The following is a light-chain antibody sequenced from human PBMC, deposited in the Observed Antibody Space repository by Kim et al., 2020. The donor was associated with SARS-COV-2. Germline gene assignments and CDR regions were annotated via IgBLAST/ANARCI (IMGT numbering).Light chain of an antibody. CDR2: GAS. CDR3: QQYGSSPPYT. Sequence: SPEERAHLSCRASQSVSSSYLAWYQQKPGQAPRLLIYGASSRATGIPDRFSGSGSGTDFTLTISRLEPEDFAVYYCQQYGSSPPYTFGQGTKLEI. V-gene: IGKV3-20*01. CDR1: QSVSSSY. J-gene: IGKJ2*01.